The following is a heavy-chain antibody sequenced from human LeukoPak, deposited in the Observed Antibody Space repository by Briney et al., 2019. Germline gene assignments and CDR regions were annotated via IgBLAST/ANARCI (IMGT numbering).Heavy chain of an antibody. CDR1: GYTFTSYG. CDR3: ARNYCSSTSCYTRVTYYFDY. Sequence: ASVKVSCKASGYTFTSYGISCVRQAPGQGLEWMGWISAYNGNTNYAQKLQGRVTMTTDTSTSAAYMELRSLRSDDTAVYYCARNYCSSTSCYTRVTYYFDYWGQGTLVTVSS. CDR2: ISAYNGNT. V-gene: IGHV1-18*01. D-gene: IGHD2-2*02. J-gene: IGHJ4*02.